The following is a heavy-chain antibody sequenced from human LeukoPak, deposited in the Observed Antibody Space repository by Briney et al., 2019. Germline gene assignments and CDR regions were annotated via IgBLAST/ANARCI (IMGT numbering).Heavy chain of an antibody. CDR2: INWNGGST. Sequence: GGSLRLSCAASGLTFDDYGMSWVRQAPGKGLEWVSGINWNGGSTGYADSVKGRFTISRDNAKNSLYLQMNSLRAEDTALYHCARDRGTTVTFFDYWGQGTLVTVSS. V-gene: IGHV3-20*01. CDR3: ARDRGTTVTFFDY. J-gene: IGHJ4*02. D-gene: IGHD4-17*01. CDR1: GLTFDDYG.